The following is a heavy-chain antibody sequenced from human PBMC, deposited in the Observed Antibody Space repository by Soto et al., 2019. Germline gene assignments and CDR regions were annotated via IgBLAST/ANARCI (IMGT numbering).Heavy chain of an antibody. Sequence: PSETLSLTCTVSGGSISSSSYYWGWIRQPPGKGLEWIGSIYYSGSTYYNPSLKSRVTISVDTSKNQFSLKLSSVAAADPAVYYCARSGERDYSNYGGFDLWGQGTLVTVSS. D-gene: IGHD4-4*01. CDR1: GGSISSSSYY. V-gene: IGHV4-39*01. CDR3: ARSGERDYSNYGGFDL. J-gene: IGHJ5*02. CDR2: IYYSGST.